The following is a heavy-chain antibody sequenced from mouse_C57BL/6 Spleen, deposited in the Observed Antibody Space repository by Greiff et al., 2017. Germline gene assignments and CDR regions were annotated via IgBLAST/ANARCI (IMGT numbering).Heavy chain of an antibody. CDR1: GYTFTDYY. V-gene: IGHV1-34*01. CDR2: IYPNNGCN. Sequence: VQLQQSGPELVKPGASVKMSCKASGYTFTDYYMHWVKQSPGKGLEWIGYIYPNNGCNGYNQKFKGKATLTVDNSSSTAYMELRSLTSEDSAFYYCARGPNYSDGNCYFGYWGQGTTLTVSS. CDR3: ARGPNYSDGNCYFGY. J-gene: IGHJ2*01. D-gene: IGHD2-1*01.